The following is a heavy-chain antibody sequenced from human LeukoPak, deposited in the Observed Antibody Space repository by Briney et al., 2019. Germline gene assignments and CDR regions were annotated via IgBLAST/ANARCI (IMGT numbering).Heavy chain of an antibody. Sequence: AGSLRLSCAASGFTFSDYYMSWIRQAPGKGLEWVSYISSSGSTIYYADSVKGRFTISRDNAKNSLYLQMNSLRAEDTAVYYCARDPADADAFDIWGQGTMVTVSS. CDR1: GFTFSDYY. V-gene: IGHV3-11*01. CDR3: ARDPADADAFDI. CDR2: ISSSGSTI. D-gene: IGHD5-24*01. J-gene: IGHJ3*02.